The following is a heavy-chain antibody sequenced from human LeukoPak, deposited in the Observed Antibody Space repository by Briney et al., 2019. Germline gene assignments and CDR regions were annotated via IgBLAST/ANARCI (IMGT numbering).Heavy chain of an antibody. Sequence: SETLSLTCTVSGGSISSYYWSWIRQPPGKGLEWIGYIYYSGSTNYNPSLKSRVTISVDTSKNQFSLKLSSVTAADTAVYYCARGSGSYRYFDYWGQRTLVTVSS. V-gene: IGHV4-59*01. J-gene: IGHJ4*02. CDR3: ARGSGSYRYFDY. CDR2: IYYSGST. D-gene: IGHD1-26*01. CDR1: GGSISSYY.